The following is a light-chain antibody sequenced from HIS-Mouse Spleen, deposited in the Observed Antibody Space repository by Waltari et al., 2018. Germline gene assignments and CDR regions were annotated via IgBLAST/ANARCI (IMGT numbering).Light chain of an antibody. V-gene: IGLV2-11*01. J-gene: IGLJ3*02. CDR3: CSYAGSYTWV. CDR2: DFS. Sequence: QSALTQPRSVSGSPGQSVTISCTGTSSDVVGYHYVSWYQQHPGKAPKLMIYDFSKRPAGVPDRFSGSKSGNTASLTISGLQAEDEADYYCCSYAGSYTWVFGGGTKLTVL. CDR1: SSDVVGYHY.